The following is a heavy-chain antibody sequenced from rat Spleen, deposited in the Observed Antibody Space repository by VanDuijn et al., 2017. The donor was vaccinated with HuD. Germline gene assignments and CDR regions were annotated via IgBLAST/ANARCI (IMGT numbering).Heavy chain of an antibody. CDR3: ARQRGPSWFAY. J-gene: IGHJ3*01. CDR2: ISYGDSSGHSST. V-gene: IGHV5-31*01. D-gene: IGHD3-1*01. Sequence: EVQLVESGGGLVQPGRSLRLSCVASGFTFNNYWMTWIRQAPGKGLEWVATISYGDSSGHSSTYYRDSVKGRFTISRDNAKSTLSLQMDSLRSEDTATYYCARQRGPSWFAYWGQGSLVTVSS. CDR1: GFTFNNYW.